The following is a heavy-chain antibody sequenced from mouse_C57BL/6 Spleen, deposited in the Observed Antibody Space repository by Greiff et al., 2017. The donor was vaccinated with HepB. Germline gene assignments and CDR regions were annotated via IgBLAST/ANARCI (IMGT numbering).Heavy chain of an antibody. Sequence: VQLQQSGAELLKPGASVKLSCKATGYKFNGYWIEWVKQRPGHGLEWIGEILPGSGSTNYNEKFKGKATFTADTSSNTAYMQLSSLTTEDSAIYYCARAGDSNWFAYWGQGTLVTVSA. CDR3: ARAGDSNWFAY. V-gene: IGHV1-9*01. CDR2: ILPGSGST. J-gene: IGHJ3*01. D-gene: IGHD2-5*01. CDR1: GYKFNGYW.